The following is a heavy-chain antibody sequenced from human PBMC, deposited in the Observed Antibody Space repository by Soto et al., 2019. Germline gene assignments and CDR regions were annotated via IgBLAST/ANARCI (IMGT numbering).Heavy chain of an antibody. CDR3: AKGVELHG. D-gene: IGHD1-26*01. CDR2: IGDSGAST. Sequence: EVLLLESGGGLVQPGGSLRLSCEASGFSFSSFAMNWVRQAPGKGLEWVSAIGDSGASTYYADSVKGRFTISRDNSGYTLYLQLNSLRAEVTAVYYCAKGVELHGWGTGTTVTVSS. J-gene: IGHJ6*04. CDR1: GFSFSSFA. V-gene: IGHV3-23*01.